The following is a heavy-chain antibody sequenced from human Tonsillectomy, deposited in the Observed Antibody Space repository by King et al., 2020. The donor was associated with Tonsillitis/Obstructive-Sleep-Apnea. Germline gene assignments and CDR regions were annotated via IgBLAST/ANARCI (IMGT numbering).Heavy chain of an antibody. CDR2: ISYDGSNK. Sequence: VQLVESGGGVVQPGRSLRLSCAASGFTFSSYAMHWVRQAPGKGLEWVAVISYDGSNKYYADSVKGRFTISRDNSENTLSLQMNSLRTEDMAVYYCARGGDDRSGRFDEPIDIWGQGTMVTVSS. J-gene: IGHJ3*02. D-gene: IGHD1-1*01. CDR1: GFTFSSYA. V-gene: IGHV3-30*04. CDR3: ARGGDDRSGRFDEPIDI.